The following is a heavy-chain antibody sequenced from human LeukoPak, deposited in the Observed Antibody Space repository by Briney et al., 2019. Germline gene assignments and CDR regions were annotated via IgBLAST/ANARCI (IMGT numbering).Heavy chain of an antibody. J-gene: IGHJ4*02. V-gene: IGHV1-69*04. Sequence: GASVKVSCKASGGTFSSYAISCVRQAPGQGLEWMGRIIPIFGIANYAQKFQGRVTITADKSTSTAYMELSSLRSEDTAVYYCAGSDAVAAYFDYWGQGTLVTVSS. D-gene: IGHD6-19*01. CDR3: AGSDAVAAYFDY. CDR2: IIPIFGIA. CDR1: GGTFSSYA.